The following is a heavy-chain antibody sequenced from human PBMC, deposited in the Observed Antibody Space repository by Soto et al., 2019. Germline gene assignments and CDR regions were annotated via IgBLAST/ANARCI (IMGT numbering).Heavy chain of an antibody. D-gene: IGHD2-2*01. CDR1: GSTFPTYA. J-gene: IGHJ4*02. CDR3: TRVPNTCSTPACQPYVDH. CDR2: ISGSGANT. Sequence: PGGSLRLSCAASGSTFPTYAMNWVRQAPGEGLEWVSTISGSGANTFYADSVRGRFTISRDNSKNTLYLQMNTLRAEDTAVYYCTRVPNTCSTPACQPYVDHWRQRTPDTVSS. V-gene: IGHV3-23*01.